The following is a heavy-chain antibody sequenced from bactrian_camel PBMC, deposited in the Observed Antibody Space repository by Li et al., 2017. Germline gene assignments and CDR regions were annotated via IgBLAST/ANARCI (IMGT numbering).Heavy chain of an antibody. J-gene: IGHJ4*01. V-gene: IGHV3S1*01. Sequence: HVQLVESGGGSVQAGGSLRLSCDASGYTDRDCMGWFRQAPGKGFEWVSAINSRFITDYPNSVKGRFTISRDDGRNTLYLQLAGLKTEDTAMYYCTTAAVGRVPAEWGRGTQVTV. D-gene: IGHD5*01. CDR1: GYTDRDC. CDR3: TTAAVGRVPAE. CDR2: INSRFIT.